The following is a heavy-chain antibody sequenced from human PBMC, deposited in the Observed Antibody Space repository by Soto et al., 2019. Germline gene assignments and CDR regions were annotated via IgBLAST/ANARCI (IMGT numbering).Heavy chain of an antibody. J-gene: IGHJ6*02. Sequence: SETLSLTCTVSGGSISSSSYYWGWIRQPPGKGLEWIGSIYYSGSTYYNPSLKSRVTISVDTSKNQFSLKLSSVTAADTAVYYCAREDVDIVVVPASRYYYYGMDVWGQGTTVTVSS. CDR2: IYYSGST. CDR3: AREDVDIVVVPASRYYYYGMDV. CDR1: GGSISSSSYY. V-gene: IGHV4-39*02. D-gene: IGHD2-2*01.